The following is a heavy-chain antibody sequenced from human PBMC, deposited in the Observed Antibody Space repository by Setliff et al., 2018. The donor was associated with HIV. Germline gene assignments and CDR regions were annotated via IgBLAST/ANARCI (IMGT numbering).Heavy chain of an antibody. CDR3: ARVGLSHYHDA. Sequence: SAPLSLPCAVSGGSISSYNWWSWVRQPPGKGLEWIGHIYHSVNTYYSPSLQSRVSTSLDKAQNHFSLKLSSVTVADSAVYYCARVGLSHYHDAWGQGTRVTV. CDR2: IYHSVNT. V-gene: IGHV4-4*02. D-gene: IGHD2-2*01. J-gene: IGHJ5*02. CDR1: GGSISSYNW.